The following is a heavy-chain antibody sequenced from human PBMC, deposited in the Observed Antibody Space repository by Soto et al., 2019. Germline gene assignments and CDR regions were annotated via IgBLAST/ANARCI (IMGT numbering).Heavy chain of an antibody. Sequence: GGSLRLSCAASGFTFSSYAMHWVRQAPGKGLEWVAVISYDGSNKYYADSVKGLFTISRDNSKNAQYLQMNSLRAEDTAVYYCARDKEDDDYNAFDIWGQGTMVTVSS. CDR1: GFTFSSYA. CDR2: ISYDGSNK. CDR3: ARDKEDDDYNAFDI. D-gene: IGHD4-17*01. J-gene: IGHJ3*02. V-gene: IGHV3-30*04.